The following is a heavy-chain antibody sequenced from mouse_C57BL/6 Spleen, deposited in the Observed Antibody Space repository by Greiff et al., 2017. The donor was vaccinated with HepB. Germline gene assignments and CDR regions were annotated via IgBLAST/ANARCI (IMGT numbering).Heavy chain of an antibody. V-gene: IGHV5-17*01. CDR1: GFTFSDYG. CDR3: ATTVVATGDYCAMDY. Sequence: EVQLVESGGGLVKPGGSLKLSCAASGFTFSDYGMHWVRQAPEKGLEWVAYISSGSSTIYYADTVMGRFTISRDNAETTLFLQVTSLRSEDTAMYYCATTVVATGDYCAMDYWGQGTSVTVSS. CDR2: ISSGSSTI. D-gene: IGHD1-1*01. J-gene: IGHJ4*01.